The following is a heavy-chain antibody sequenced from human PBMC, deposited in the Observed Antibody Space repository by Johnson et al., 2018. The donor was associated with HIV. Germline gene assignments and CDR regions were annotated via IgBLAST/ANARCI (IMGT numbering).Heavy chain of an antibody. CDR2: ISYDGINK. CDR1: GFTFSSCA. Sequence: QVQLVESGGGVVQPGRSLRLSCAASGFTFSSCAMHWVRQAPGKGLEWETIISYDGINKYYAESVKGRFTISRDISKDTLYLQMNSLRAEDTAVYYCAREGGSSGPDAFDIWGQGTMVTVSS. D-gene: IGHD3-16*01. V-gene: IGHV3-30*04. J-gene: IGHJ3*02. CDR3: AREGGSSGPDAFDI.